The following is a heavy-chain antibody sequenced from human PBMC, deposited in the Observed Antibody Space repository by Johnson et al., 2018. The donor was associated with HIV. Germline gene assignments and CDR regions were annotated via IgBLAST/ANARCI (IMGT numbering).Heavy chain of an antibody. J-gene: IGHJ3*02. D-gene: IGHD1-7*01. V-gene: IGHV3-66*01. CDR2: IYSGGST. CDR3: AREGAWELRPGAFDI. Sequence: VQLVESRGVLVQPGGSLRLSCAASGITVSSNYMSWVRQAPGKGLEWVSVIYSGGSTYYADSVKGSFTISRDNSKNTLYLQMNSLRAEDTAVYYCAREGAWELRPGAFDIWGQGTMVTVSS. CDR1: GITVSSNY.